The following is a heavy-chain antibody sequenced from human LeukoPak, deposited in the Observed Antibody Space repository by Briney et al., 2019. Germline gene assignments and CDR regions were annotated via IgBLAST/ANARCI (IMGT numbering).Heavy chain of an antibody. Sequence: GGSLRLSCAASGFTFSSYAMSWARQAPGKGLEWVSAISGSGGSTYYADSVKGRFTISRDNSKNTLYLQMNSLRAEDTAVYYCAKGTGDSSGYYAPHFDYWGQGTLVTVSS. V-gene: IGHV3-23*01. CDR1: GFTFSSYA. D-gene: IGHD3-22*01. CDR3: AKGTGDSSGYYAPHFDY. CDR2: ISGSGGST. J-gene: IGHJ4*02.